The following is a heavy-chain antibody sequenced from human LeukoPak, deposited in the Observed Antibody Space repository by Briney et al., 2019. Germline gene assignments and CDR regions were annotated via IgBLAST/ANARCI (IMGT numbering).Heavy chain of an antibody. V-gene: IGHV1-58*02. CDR1: GFTFTSSA. CDR3: AAVGYRLQYYFDY. Sequence: GTSVKVSCKASGFTFTSSAMQWVRQARGQRLEWIGWIVVGSGNTNYAQKLQERVTITRDMSTSTAYMELSSLRSEVTAVYYCAAVGYRLQYYFDYWGQGTLVTVSS. D-gene: IGHD4-11*01. J-gene: IGHJ4*02. CDR2: IVVGSGNT.